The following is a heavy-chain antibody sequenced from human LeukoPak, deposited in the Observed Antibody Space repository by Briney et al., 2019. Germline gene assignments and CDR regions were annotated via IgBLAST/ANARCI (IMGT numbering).Heavy chain of an antibody. CDR2: IYTSGST. Sequence: PSETLSLTCTVSGGSISSGSYYWSWIRQPAGKELEWIGRIYTSGSTNYNPSLKSRVTISVDTSKNQFSLKLSSVTAADTAVYYCARFASIVGATNSFDYWGQGTLVTVSS. CDR3: ARFASIVGATNSFDY. CDR1: GGSISSGSYY. J-gene: IGHJ4*02. V-gene: IGHV4-61*02. D-gene: IGHD1-26*01.